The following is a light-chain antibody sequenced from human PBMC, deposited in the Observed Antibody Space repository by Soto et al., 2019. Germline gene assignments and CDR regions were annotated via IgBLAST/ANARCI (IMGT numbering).Light chain of an antibody. V-gene: IGKV1-39*01. CDR1: QSITNY. J-gene: IGKJ4*01. Sequence: DIQMPQSPSSLSASVGDRVTITCRASQSITNYLNWYQQRPGKAPQLLIYAASNLQSGVPSRFSGSGSGTDFTLTISSLQPEDFASYYCQQTYSTPVTFGGGTKVEIK. CDR2: AAS. CDR3: QQTYSTPVT.